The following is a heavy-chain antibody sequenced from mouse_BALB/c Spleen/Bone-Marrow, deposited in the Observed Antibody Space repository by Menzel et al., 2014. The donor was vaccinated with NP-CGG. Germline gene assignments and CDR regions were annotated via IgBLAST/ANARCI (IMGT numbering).Heavy chain of an antibody. V-gene: IGHV1-7*01. CDR1: GYTFTSYW. J-gene: IGHJ4*01. D-gene: IGHD2-1*01. Sequence: QVQLKQSGAEPAKPGASVKMSCKASGYTFTSYWMHWVKQRPGQGLEWIGYINPSTGYTEYNQKFKDKATLTADKSSSTAYMQLSSLTSEDSAVYYCARKGNYVAMDYWGQGTSVTVSS. CDR2: INPSTGYT. CDR3: ARKGNYVAMDY.